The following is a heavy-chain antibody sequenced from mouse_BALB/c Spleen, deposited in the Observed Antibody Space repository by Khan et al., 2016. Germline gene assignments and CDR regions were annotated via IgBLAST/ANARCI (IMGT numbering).Heavy chain of an antibody. CDR2: INPDSSTI. V-gene: IGHV4-1*02. CDR1: GFDFSRYW. J-gene: IGHJ4*01. CDR3: ARLGNYDNMDY. Sequence: EVKLLESGGGLVQPGGSLKLSCAASGFDFSRYWMSWVRQAPGKGLEWIGEINPDSSTINYTPSLKDKFIISSDNAKNTLYLQMSKVRTEDTALXCCARLGNYDNMDYWGQGTTVTISS. D-gene: IGHD2-1*01.